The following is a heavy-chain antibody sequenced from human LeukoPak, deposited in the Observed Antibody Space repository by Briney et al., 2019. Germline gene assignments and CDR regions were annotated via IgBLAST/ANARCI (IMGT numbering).Heavy chain of an antibody. CDR1: GGSISSYY. J-gene: IGHJ4*02. Sequence: SETLSLTCTVSGGSISSYYWSWIRQPPGKGLEWIGYIYYSGSTNYNPSLKSRVTISVDTSKNQFSLKLSSVTAADTAVYYCASWGLYDSSGYCSPFFDYWGQGTLVTVSS. CDR3: ASWGLYDSSGYCSPFFDY. V-gene: IGHV4-59*01. CDR2: IYYSGST. D-gene: IGHD3-22*01.